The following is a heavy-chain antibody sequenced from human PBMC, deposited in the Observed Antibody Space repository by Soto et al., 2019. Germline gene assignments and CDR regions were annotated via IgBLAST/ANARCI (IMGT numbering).Heavy chain of an antibody. J-gene: IGHJ5*02. Sequence: SVKVSCKASGGTFSSYAISWVRQAPGQGLEWMGGVIPIFGTANYAQKFQGRVTITADKSTSTAYMELSSLRSEDTAVYYCAREGITMVRGYFDPWGQGTLVTVSS. CDR1: GGTFSSYA. CDR3: AREGITMVRGYFDP. V-gene: IGHV1-69*06. D-gene: IGHD3-10*01. CDR2: VIPIFGTA.